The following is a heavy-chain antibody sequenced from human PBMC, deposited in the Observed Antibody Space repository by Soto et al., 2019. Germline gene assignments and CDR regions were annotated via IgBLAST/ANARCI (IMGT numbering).Heavy chain of an antibody. D-gene: IGHD6-13*01. CDR3: ARIAAAGTNFDD. CDR2: IGHSGST. CDR1: GGSISGYY. V-gene: IGHV4-59*12. Sequence: PSETLSLTCSVSGGSISGYYCSWFRQPPGKGLEWIGDIGHSGSTSYNPSLRSRVTISLDKSKNQFSLKLSSVTAADTAVYYCARIAAAGTNFDDWGQGTLVTVSS. J-gene: IGHJ4*02.